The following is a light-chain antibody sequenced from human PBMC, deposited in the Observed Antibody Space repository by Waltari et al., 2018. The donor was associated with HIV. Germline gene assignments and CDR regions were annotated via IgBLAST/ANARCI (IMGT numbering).Light chain of an antibody. Sequence: EIVLTQSPVTLSLSPGERATLSCRAIPRVSSSLAWYQQKPGQAPRLLIYGASSRATGIPARFSGSGAGTDFTLTISSLEPGDFGVYYCHQRSNWPITFGQGTRLEIK. CDR1: PRVSSS. CDR2: GAS. V-gene: IGKV3-11*01. J-gene: IGKJ5*01. CDR3: HQRSNWPIT.